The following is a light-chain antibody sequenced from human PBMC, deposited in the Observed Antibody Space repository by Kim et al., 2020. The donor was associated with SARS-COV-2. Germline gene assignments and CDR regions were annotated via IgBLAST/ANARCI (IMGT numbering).Light chain of an antibody. V-gene: IGLV3-19*01. J-gene: IGLJ2*01. CDR2: GKN. Sequence: SSELTQDSAVSVALGQTVRITCQGDSLRSYYASWYQQKPGQAPVLVIYGKNNRPSGIPDRFSGSSSGNTASWTITGAQAEDEADYYCNSRDSSGNHPVVFGGGTQLTVL. CDR1: SLRSYY. CDR3: NSRDSSGNHPVV.